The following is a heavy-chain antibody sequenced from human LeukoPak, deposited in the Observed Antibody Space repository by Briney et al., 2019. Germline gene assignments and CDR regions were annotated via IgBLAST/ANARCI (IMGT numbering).Heavy chain of an antibody. Sequence: ASVKVSCKASGYTFTGYFLHWVRQAPGQGLEWMGWINPNNGGTDYTQKFQGRVTMTRDTSISTAYMDLSRLRSDDTAMYYCARAGYYDSSGYFDYWGQGTLVTVSS. J-gene: IGHJ4*02. CDR2: INPNNGGT. CDR1: GYTFTGYF. D-gene: IGHD3-22*01. V-gene: IGHV1-2*02. CDR3: ARAGYYDSSGYFDY.